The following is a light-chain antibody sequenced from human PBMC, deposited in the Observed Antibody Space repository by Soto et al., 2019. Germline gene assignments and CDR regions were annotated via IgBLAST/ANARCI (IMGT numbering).Light chain of an antibody. V-gene: IGKV3-11*01. CDR2: DAS. J-gene: IGKJ4*01. Sequence: PGERATLSCRASRRVGSYFAWYQQKPGQAPRLLIYDASSRATGIPARFSGSGSGTDFTLTISSLEPEDFAVYYCQQRSDWPSTFGGGTRVEIK. CDR3: QQRSDWPST. CDR1: RRVGSY.